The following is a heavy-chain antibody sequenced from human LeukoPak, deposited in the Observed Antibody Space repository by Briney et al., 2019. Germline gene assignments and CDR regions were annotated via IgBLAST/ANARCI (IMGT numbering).Heavy chain of an antibody. CDR2: ISYDGSNK. J-gene: IGHJ6*02. V-gene: IGHV3-30*14. CDR3: ARASEIGYCSSTSCPRGMDV. Sequence: PGGSLRLSCAASGFTFSSYAMHWVRQAPGKGLEWVAVISYDGSNKYYADSVKGRFTISRDNSKNTLYLQMNSLRAEDTAVYYCARASEIGYCSSTSCPRGMDVWGQGTTVTVSS. CDR1: GFTFSSYA. D-gene: IGHD2-2*01.